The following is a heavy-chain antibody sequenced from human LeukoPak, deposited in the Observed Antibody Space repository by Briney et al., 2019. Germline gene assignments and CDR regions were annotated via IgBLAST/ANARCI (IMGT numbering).Heavy chain of an antibody. V-gene: IGHV1-8*03. CDR3: ARSALGDNWFDP. Sequence: ASVKVSCKASGYTFTSYYMHWVRQATGQGLEWMGWMNPNSGNTGYAQKFQGRVTITRNTSISTAYMELSSLRSEDTAVYYCARSALGDNWFDPWGQGTLVTVSS. CDR2: MNPNSGNT. J-gene: IGHJ5*02. CDR1: GYTFTSYY.